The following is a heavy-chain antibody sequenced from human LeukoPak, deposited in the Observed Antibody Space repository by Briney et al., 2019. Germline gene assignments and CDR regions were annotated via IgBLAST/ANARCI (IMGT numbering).Heavy chain of an antibody. CDR1: GFSLSTSGVG. CDR2: IYWNDDK. J-gene: IGHJ5*02. D-gene: IGHD6-13*01. CDR3: AHSLVIAAAGTNWFDP. Sequence: SGPTLVKPTQTLTLTCTFSGFSLSTSGVGVGWIRQPPGKALEWLALIYWNDDKRCSPSLKSRLTITKDTSKNQVVLTMTNMDPVDTATYYCAHSLVIAAAGTNWFDPWGQGTLVTVSS. V-gene: IGHV2-5*01.